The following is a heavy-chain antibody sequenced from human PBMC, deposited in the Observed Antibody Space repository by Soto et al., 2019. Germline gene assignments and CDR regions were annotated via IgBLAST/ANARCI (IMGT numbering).Heavy chain of an antibody. CDR1: GFTFSSYA. J-gene: IGHJ3*02. Sequence: SLSCAASGFTFSSYAMSWVRQAPGKGLEGDSFISGSGGSTYYADSVKGRFTISRDNSKNTLYLQMNSLRAEDTAVYYCAKDRIAAAGGNAFDIWGQGTMVTVSS. D-gene: IGHD6-13*01. CDR3: AKDRIAAAGGNAFDI. CDR2: ISGSGGST. V-gene: IGHV3-23*01.